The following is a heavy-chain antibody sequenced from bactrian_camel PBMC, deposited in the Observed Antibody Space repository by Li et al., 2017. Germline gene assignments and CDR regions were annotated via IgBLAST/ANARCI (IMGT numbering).Heavy chain of an antibody. J-gene: IGHJ4*01. CDR2: IYTEGSNT. D-gene: IGHD3*01. CDR3: ARGLAWTQVEYNY. V-gene: IGHV3S7*01. Sequence: HVQLVESGGGLVQPGGSLGLSCAASGSTFPSYTMSWVRQAPGKGLEWVSGIYTEGSNTIYADSVKGRFTISRDDAKNTLYLQMNSLEIEDTGVYHCARGLAWTQVEYNYWGQGTQVTVS. CDR1: GSTFPSYT.